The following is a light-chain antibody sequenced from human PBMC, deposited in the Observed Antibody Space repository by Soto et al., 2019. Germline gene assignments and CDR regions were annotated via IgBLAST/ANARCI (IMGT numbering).Light chain of an antibody. CDR3: QQYGSSQWT. CDR2: GAS. CDR1: QSVSSSY. V-gene: IGKV3-20*01. Sequence: EIVMTQSPATLSVSPGERATLSCRASQSVSSSYLAWYQQKPGQAPRLLIYGASSRATGIPDRFSGSGSGTDFTLTISRLEPEDFAVYYCQQYGSSQWTFGQGTKGDIK. J-gene: IGKJ1*01.